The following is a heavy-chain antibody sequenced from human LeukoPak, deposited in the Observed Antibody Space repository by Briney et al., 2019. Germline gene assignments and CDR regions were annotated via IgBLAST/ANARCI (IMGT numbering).Heavy chain of an antibody. CDR2: IYNGGST. J-gene: IGHJ4*02. V-gene: IGHV3-66*01. CDR1: GFTFSSYT. CDR3: ARGLFGSGSYYNFFDY. Sequence: PGGSLRLSCAASGFTFSSYTMSWVRQAPGKGLEGVSVIYNGGSTYYADSVKGRFTISTDNSKNMLYLQMNSLRAEDTAVYYCARGLFGSGSYYNFFDYWAQGTLVTVSS. D-gene: IGHD3-10*01.